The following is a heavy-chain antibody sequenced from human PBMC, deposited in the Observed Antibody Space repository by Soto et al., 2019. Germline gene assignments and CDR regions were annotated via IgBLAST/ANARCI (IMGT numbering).Heavy chain of an antibody. CDR3: ARGHYDFGSGYTRVPDY. CDR2: MNPNSGNT. J-gene: IGHJ4*02. V-gene: IGHV1-8*01. D-gene: IGHD3-3*01. Sequence: QVQLVQSGAEVKKPGASVKVSCKASGYTFTSYDINWVRQATGQGLEWMGWMNPNSGNTGYAQKFQGRVTMTRNTSXSXXDMELSSLRSEDTAVYYCARGHYDFGSGYTRVPDYWGQGTLVTVSS. CDR1: GYTFTSYD.